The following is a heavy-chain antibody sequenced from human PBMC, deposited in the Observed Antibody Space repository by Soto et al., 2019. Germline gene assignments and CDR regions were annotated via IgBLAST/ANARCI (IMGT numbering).Heavy chain of an antibody. J-gene: IGHJ6*02. D-gene: IGHD3-9*01. Sequence: EVPLLESGGGLVQPGGSLRLSCAASGFTFSNYAMSWVRQAPGKGLEWVSSGSGGSTYYADSVKGRFTISRANSKXPXXLLMNSRRAEDRPVYYCAGPNFALLTARYYYGMDVGGQGTTVTVSS. CDR3: AGPNFALLTARYYYGMDV. CDR2: SGSGGST. V-gene: IGHV3-23*01. CDR1: GFTFSNYA.